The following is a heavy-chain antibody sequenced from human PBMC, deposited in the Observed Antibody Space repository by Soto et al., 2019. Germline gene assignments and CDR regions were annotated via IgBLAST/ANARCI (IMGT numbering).Heavy chain of an antibody. CDR1: GGSMSSGDYY. Sequence: QVQLQESGPGLVNPSQTLSLTCTVSGGSMSSGDYYWSWIRQPPGKGLEWLGYISHSGNTSYNPSLRSRISLSVDTSKNQCSLHVTSVTAADTAVYYCVSEVEYHSSSSNWFDPWGQGNLVAVSS. J-gene: IGHJ5*02. CDR2: ISHSGNT. D-gene: IGHD6-6*01. V-gene: IGHV4-30-4*01. CDR3: VSEVEYHSSSSNWFDP.